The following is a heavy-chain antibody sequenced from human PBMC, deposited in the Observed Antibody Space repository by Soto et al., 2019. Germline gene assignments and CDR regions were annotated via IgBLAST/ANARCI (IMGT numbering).Heavy chain of an antibody. V-gene: IGHV1-2*02. D-gene: IGHD3-16*01. CDR1: GYTFNSYY. Sequence: QVQLVQSGAEVKKPGASVKVSYKASGYTFNSYYIHWVRQAPGQGLGCMGWINPNSDVTGYAQSFQGRVTMTRDMSMTTAYMDLTRLRSADTAVYYCVRVGLNRNYDFDFWGQGTLITVSS. CDR2: INPNSDVT. J-gene: IGHJ4*02. CDR3: VRVGLNRNYDFDF.